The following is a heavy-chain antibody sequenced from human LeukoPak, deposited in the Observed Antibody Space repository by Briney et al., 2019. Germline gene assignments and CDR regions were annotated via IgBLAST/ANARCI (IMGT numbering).Heavy chain of an antibody. D-gene: IGHD3-9*01. CDR2: IYTSGST. Sequence: SETLSLTCTVSGGTISSYYWSWIRQPAGKGLEWIGRIYTSGSTNYNPSLKSRVTMSVDTSKNQFSLKLSSVTAADTAVYYCARGKTYYDILTGYKNSFGAFDIWGQGTMVTVSS. V-gene: IGHV4-4*07. J-gene: IGHJ3*02. CDR1: GGTISSYY. CDR3: ARGKTYYDILTGYKNSFGAFDI.